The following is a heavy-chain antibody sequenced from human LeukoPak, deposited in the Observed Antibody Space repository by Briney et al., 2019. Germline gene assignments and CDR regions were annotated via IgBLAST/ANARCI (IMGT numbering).Heavy chain of an antibody. V-gene: IGHV1-69*06. J-gene: IGHJ6*03. CDR1: GYTGTGYY. Sequence: GASVKVSCKASGYTGTGYYMHWVRQAPGQGLEWMGGIIPIFGTANYAQKFQGRVTITADKSTSTAYMELSSLRSEDTAVYYCASRKNSYYYMDVWGKGTTVTISS. CDR2: IIPIFGTA. CDR3: ASRKNSYYYMDV.